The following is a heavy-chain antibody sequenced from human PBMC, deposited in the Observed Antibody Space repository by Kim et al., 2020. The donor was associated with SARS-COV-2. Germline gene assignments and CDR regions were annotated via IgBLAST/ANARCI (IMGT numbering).Heavy chain of an antibody. J-gene: IGHJ5*02. V-gene: IGHV4-34*01. CDR2: INHSGST. Sequence: SETLSLTCAVYCGSFSGYYWSWIRQPPGKGLEWIGEINHSGSTNYNPSLKSRVTISVDTSKNQFSLKLSSVTAADTAVYYCARTKDTNRTYRPSNWFDPWGQGTLVTVSS. D-gene: IGHD5-18*01. CDR3: ARTKDTNRTYRPSNWFDP. CDR1: CGSFSGYY.